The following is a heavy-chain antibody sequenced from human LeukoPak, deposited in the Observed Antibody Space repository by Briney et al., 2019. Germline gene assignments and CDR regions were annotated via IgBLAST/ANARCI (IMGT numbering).Heavy chain of an antibody. CDR1: GFTFSSYA. V-gene: IGHV3-23*01. Sequence: GGSLTLSCAVSGFTFSSYAMNWVRQAPGSGPEWVSAISGSGDVTYYADSVKGRFTISRDNSKNTLFLHMNSLRAEDTAIYYCAKDRVSRYGAYDRGGSWGQGTLVTVSS. J-gene: IGHJ5*02. CDR2: ISGSGDVT. D-gene: IGHD5-12*01. CDR3: AKDRVSRYGAYDRGGS.